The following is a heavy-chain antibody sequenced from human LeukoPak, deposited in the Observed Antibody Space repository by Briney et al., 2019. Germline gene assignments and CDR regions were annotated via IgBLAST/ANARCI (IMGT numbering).Heavy chain of an antibody. CDR1: GGSISSYY. V-gene: IGHV4-59*08. D-gene: IGHD5-18*01. J-gene: IGHJ3*02. CDR3: ARSDTTMVTGNAFDI. CDR2: IYDSGST. Sequence: SETLSLTCTVSGGSISSYYWSWIRQPPGKGLEWIGYIYDSGSTNYNPSLKSRVTISVDTSKNQFSLKLSSVTAADTAVYYCARSDTTMVTGNAFDIWGQGTMVTVSS.